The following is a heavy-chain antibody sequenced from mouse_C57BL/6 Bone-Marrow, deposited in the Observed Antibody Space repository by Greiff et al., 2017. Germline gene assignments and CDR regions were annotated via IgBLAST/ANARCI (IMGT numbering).Heavy chain of an antibody. CDR1: GYTFTDYN. D-gene: IGHD2-1*01. CDR2: INPNNGGT. CDR3: ARSVYYGNLYYFDY. Sequence: VQLKESGPELVKPGASVKMSCKASGYTFTDYNMHWVKQSHGKSLEWIGYINPNNGGTSYNQKFKGKATLTVNKYSSTAYMELRSLTSEDSAVYYCARSVYYGNLYYFDYWGQGTTLTVAS. V-gene: IGHV1-22*01. J-gene: IGHJ2*01.